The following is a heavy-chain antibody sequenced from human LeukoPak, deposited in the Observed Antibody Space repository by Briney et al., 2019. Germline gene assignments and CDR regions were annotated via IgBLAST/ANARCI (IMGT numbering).Heavy chain of an antibody. CDR2: INHSGST. CDR1: GGSFSSYY. J-gene: IGHJ5*02. CDR3: ARASDYYDSSGYYYSLRFDP. D-gene: IGHD3-22*01. V-gene: IGHV4-34*01. Sequence: PSENLSLTCAVYGGSFSSYYWSWIRQPPGKGLEWIGEINHSGSTNYNPSLKSRVTISVDTSKNQFSLKLSSVTAADTAVYYCARASDYYDSSGYYYSLRFDPWGQGTLVTVSS.